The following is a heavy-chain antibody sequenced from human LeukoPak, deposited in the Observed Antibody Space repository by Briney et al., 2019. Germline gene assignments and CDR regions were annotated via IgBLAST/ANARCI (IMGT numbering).Heavy chain of an antibody. V-gene: IGHV4-59*08. CDR1: GGSTSSYY. CDR3: ARPLIEVPAARGYWFDP. Sequence: SETLSLTCTVSGGSTSSYYWSWIRQPPGKGLEWIGYIYYSGSTNYNPSLKSRVTISVGTSKNQFSLKLSSVTAADTAVYYCARPLIEVPAARGYWFDPWGQGTLVTVSS. CDR2: IYYSGST. J-gene: IGHJ5*02. D-gene: IGHD2-2*01.